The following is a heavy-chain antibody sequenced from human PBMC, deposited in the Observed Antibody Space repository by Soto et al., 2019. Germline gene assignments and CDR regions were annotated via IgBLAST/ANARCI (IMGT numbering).Heavy chain of an antibody. CDR3: ARRDRSGFSYWLDT. V-gene: IGHV4-31*03. CDR2: IYFSGTT. Sequence: SETLSLTCTVSGGSISSGDYYWSWIRQHPGKGLEWIGTIYFSGTTYYNPSLKSRVTISVDTSKNQFSLNLSSVTAADTAVYYCARRDRSGFSYWLDTWGQGTLVTVSS. CDR1: GGSISSGDYY. J-gene: IGHJ5*02. D-gene: IGHD3-22*01.